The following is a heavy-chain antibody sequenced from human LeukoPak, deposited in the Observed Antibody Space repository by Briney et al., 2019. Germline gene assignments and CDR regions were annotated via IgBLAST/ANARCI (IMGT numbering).Heavy chain of an antibody. V-gene: IGHV3-48*03. CDR2: ISSSGSTI. J-gene: IGHJ3*02. CDR1: GFTFISYE. CDR3: ARDHHRRLYDSQARDTFDI. D-gene: IGHD3-22*01. Sequence: GGSLRLSCAASGFTFISYEMNWVRQAPGKGLEWVSYISSSGSTIYYADSVKGRFSISRDNAKNSLYLQMNSPRAEDTAVYYCARDHHRRLYDSQARDTFDIWGQGTMVTVPS.